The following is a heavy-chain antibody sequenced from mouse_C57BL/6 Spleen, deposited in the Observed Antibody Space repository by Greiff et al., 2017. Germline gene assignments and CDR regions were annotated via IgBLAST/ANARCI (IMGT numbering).Heavy chain of an antibody. CDR2: IRNKANNHAT. J-gene: IGHJ4*01. D-gene: IGHD1-1*01. V-gene: IGHV6-6*01. CDR1: GFTFSDAW. CDR3: TRGTTVVAPYYAMDY. Sequence: EVKLMESGGGLVQPGGSMKLSCAASGFTFSDAWMDWVRQSPEKGLEWVAEIRNKANNHATYYAESVKGRFTISRDDSKSSVYLQMNSLRAEDTGIYYCTRGTTVVAPYYAMDYWGQGTSVTVSS.